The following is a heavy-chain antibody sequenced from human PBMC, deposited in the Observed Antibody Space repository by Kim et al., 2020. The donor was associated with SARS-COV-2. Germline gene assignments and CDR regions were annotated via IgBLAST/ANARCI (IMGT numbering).Heavy chain of an antibody. V-gene: IGHV4-59*01. J-gene: IGHJ4*02. Sequence: SETLSLTCTVSGGSISSYYWSWIRQPPGKGLEWIGYIYYSGSTNYNPSLKSRVTISVDTSKNQFSLKLSSVTAADTAVYYCARDRGNYYDSSGYYYGLDYWGQGTLVTVSS. CDR1: GGSISSYY. CDR2: IYYSGST. D-gene: IGHD3-22*01. CDR3: ARDRGNYYDSSGYYYGLDY.